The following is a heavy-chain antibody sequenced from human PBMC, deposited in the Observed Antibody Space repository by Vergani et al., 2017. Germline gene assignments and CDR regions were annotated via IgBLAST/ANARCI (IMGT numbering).Heavy chain of an antibody. D-gene: IGHD3-22*01. CDR3: ARLYGHDSSGSKYFDY. J-gene: IGHJ4*02. CDR2: IHPADSDT. CDR1: GYSFTNYW. Sequence: EVQLVQSGAEVKKPGESLKISCQISGYSFTNYWIGWVRQMPGKGLECMGIIHPADSDTRYSPSFQGQVTISVAKSISTAYLQRSSLRASDSAMYYCARLYGHDSSGSKYFDYWGQGTLVTVSS. V-gene: IGHV5-51*01.